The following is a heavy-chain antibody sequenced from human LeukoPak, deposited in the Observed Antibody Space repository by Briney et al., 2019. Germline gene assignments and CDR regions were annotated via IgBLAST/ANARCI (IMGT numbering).Heavy chain of an antibody. CDR3: ASGEQQLVVGGIDY. CDR1: GLTFSNYG. D-gene: IGHD6-13*01. J-gene: IGHJ4*02. CDR2: ISYEGSKK. V-gene: IGHV3-30*03. Sequence: GRSLRLSCAASGLTFSNYGTQWVSQAPGKGLEWVAAISYEGSKKYYADSVKGGLTMTRDNFESTMYLQVDTVGAEDTAVYYCASGEQQLVVGGIDYWGQGTLVTVSS.